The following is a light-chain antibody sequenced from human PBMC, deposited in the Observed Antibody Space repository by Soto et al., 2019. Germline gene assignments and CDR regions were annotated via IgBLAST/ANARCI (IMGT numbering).Light chain of an antibody. V-gene: IGKV1-39*01. CDR2: DAS. Sequence: DIQMTQSPSSVSVSVGDTVPITCRASQSISSWLAWYQQKPGKAPKLLIYDASSLESGVPSRFSGSGSGTEFTLSISSLQPEDFATYYCQQGYSTTPITFGQGTRLEIK. J-gene: IGKJ5*01. CDR1: QSISSW. CDR3: QQGYSTTPIT.